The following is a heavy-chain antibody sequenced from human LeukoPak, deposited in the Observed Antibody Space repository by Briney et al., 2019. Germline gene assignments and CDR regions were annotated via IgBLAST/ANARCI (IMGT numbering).Heavy chain of an antibody. V-gene: IGHV1-46*01. CDR1: GYTSTGYY. J-gene: IGHJ3*02. CDR3: ARETISTPHAFDI. Sequence: GASVRVSSMASGYTSTGYYMHWVRQAPGQELEWMGMIHPSAGSTGDAKKFQGRVTMTRDVSTSTIYMELSSLRSEDTAVYYSARETISTPHAFDIWGQGTRVTVFS. D-gene: IGHD3-3*01. CDR2: IHPSAGST.